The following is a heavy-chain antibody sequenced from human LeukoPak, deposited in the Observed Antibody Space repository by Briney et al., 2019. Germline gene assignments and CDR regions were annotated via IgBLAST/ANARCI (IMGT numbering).Heavy chain of an antibody. J-gene: IGHJ4*02. Sequence: GGSLSLSCAASGFTFSSYWRRWVGQPPGKGRVWVSRINGDGSSTNYADSVKGRFTISRDNAKNTLYLQMNSLRAEDTAVYYCARGYSGYFYYWGQGTLVTVSS. CDR3: ARGYSGYFYY. CDR1: GFTFSSYW. V-gene: IGHV3-74*01. D-gene: IGHD5-12*01. CDR2: INGDGSST.